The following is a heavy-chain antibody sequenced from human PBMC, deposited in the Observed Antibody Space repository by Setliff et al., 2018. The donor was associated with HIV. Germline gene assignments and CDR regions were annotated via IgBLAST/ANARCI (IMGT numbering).Heavy chain of an antibody. CDR2: IYSSGST. Sequence: SETLSLTCTVSGASISSYYWSWIRQPPGKGLEWIGYIYSSGSTNYNPSLKSRVTISVDTSKNQFSLKLSSVTAADTAVYYCARTPGTKWGYDYWGQGTLVTAPQ. D-gene: IGHD2-8*01. CDR3: ARTPGTKWGYDY. V-gene: IGHV4-59*01. CDR1: GASISSYY. J-gene: IGHJ4*02.